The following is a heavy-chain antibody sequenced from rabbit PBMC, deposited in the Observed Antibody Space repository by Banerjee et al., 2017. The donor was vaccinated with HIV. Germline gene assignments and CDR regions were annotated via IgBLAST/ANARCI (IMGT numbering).Heavy chain of an antibody. CDR1: GFSFSDKAV. D-gene: IGHD7-1*01. J-gene: IGHJ6*01. Sequence: QEQLVESGGGLVQPEGSLQLSCTASGFSFSDKAVMCWVRQAPGKGLEWIACINAVTGKAVYASWAKGRFTFSKTSSTTMTLQVTSLTAADTATYFCARDTATSFSSYGMDLWGPGTLVTVS. CDR2: INAVTGKA. CDR3: ARDTATSFSSYGMDL. V-gene: IGHV1S45*01.